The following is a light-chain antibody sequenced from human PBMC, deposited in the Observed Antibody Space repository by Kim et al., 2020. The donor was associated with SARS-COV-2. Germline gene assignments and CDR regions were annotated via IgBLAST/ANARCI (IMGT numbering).Light chain of an antibody. CDR2: DVS. J-gene: IGLJ1*01. V-gene: IGLV2-14*04. CDR3: SSYTTTSTYV. CDR1: RGDVGAHAY. Sequence: GQCITLSCTGPRGDVGAHAYGSWYQQHPDKAPKRMVYDVSKRPSGISDRFSGSKSGNTASLTISGLQTEDEADYYCSSYTTTSTYVFGTGTKVTVL.